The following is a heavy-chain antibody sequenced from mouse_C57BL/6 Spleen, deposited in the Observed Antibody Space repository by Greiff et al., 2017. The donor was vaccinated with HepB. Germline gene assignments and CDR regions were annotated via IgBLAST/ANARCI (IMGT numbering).Heavy chain of an antibody. Sequence: EVQLQQSGPELVKPGASVKISCKASGYTFTDYYMNWVKQSHGKSLEWIGDINPNNGGTSYNQKFKGKATLTVDKSSSTAYMELRSLTSEDSAVYYCARFGDYDMGAMDYWGQGTSVTVSS. CDR1: GYTFTDYY. CDR2: INPNNGGT. V-gene: IGHV1-26*01. D-gene: IGHD2-4*01. J-gene: IGHJ4*01. CDR3: ARFGDYDMGAMDY.